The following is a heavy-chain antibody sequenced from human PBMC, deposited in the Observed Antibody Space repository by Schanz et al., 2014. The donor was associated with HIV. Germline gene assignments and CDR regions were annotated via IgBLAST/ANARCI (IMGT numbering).Heavy chain of an antibody. J-gene: IGHJ4*02. V-gene: IGHV3-30*03. CDR2: ISYDGSNK. D-gene: IGHD6-19*01. CDR3: ARETGGSGWYTLDY. Sequence: QVQLVESGGGVVQPGRSLRLSCAASGFTFSTYGMHWVRQAPGKGLEWVAVISYDGSNKYYADSVKGRFTISRDNSKNTLYLQMNSLRAEDTAMYFCARETGGSGWYTLDYWGQGTLIAVSS. CDR1: GFTFSTYG.